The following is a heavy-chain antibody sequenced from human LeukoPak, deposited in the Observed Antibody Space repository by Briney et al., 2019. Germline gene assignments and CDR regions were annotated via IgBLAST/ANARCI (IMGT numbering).Heavy chain of an antibody. J-gene: IGHJ4*02. CDR3: ARVGGPGYSSGWYGY. Sequence: SETLSLTCTVSGGSVSSGSYYWSWIRQPPGKGLEWIGYIYYSGSTNYNPSLKSRVTISGDTSKNQFSLKLSSVTAADTAVYYCARVGGPGYSSGWYGYWGQGTLVTVSS. CDR2: IYYSGST. CDR1: GGSVSSGSYY. D-gene: IGHD6-19*01. V-gene: IGHV4-61*01.